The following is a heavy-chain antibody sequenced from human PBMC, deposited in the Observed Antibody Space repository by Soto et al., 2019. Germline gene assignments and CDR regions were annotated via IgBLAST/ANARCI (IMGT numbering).Heavy chain of an antibody. J-gene: IGHJ6*02. D-gene: IGHD6-13*01. Sequence: SETLSLTCTVYGGSISSSSYYWGWIRQPPGKGLERIGSIYYSGSTYYNPSLRSRVTISVDTSKNQFSLKLSSVTAADTAVYYCARQTIAALYGMDVWGQGTTVTVSS. V-gene: IGHV4-39*01. CDR3: ARQTIAALYGMDV. CDR2: IYYSGST. CDR1: GGSISSSSYY.